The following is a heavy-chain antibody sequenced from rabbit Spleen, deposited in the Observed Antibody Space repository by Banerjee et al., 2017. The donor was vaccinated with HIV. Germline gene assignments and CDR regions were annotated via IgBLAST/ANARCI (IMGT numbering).Heavy chain of an antibody. J-gene: IGHJ4*01. V-gene: IGHV1S40*01. CDR2: IDTGSSGFT. CDR1: GVSFSGDSY. D-gene: IGHD8-1*01. Sequence: QSLEESGGDLVKPGASLTLTCIASGVSFSGDSYMCWVRQAPGKGLEWIACIDTGSSGFTYFASWAKGRFTISKTSSTTVTLQMTSLTAADTATYFCARARSAAGNYYRMDFNLWGQGTLVTVS. CDR3: ARARSAAGNYYRMDFNL.